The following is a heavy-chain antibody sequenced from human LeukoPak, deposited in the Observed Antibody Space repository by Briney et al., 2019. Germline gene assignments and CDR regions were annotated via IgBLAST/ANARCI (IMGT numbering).Heavy chain of an antibody. CDR2: VSSSSSTI. CDR3: ARVNGNSGAFDI. Sequence: QPGGSLRLSCEASGFTFSSYSMNWVRQAPGKGLEGVSYVSSSSSTIHYADSVKGRFTISRDNAKNSLYLQMNSLRAEDTAVYYCARVNGNSGAFDIWGQGTMVTVSS. V-gene: IGHV3-48*04. J-gene: IGHJ3*02. D-gene: IGHD5-18*01. CDR1: GFTFSSYS.